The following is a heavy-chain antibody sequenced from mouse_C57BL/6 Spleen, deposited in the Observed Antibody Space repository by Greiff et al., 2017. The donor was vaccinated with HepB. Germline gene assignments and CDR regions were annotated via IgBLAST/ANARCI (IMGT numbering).Heavy chain of an antibody. Sequence: VQLQQSGPVLVKPGASVKMSCKASGYTFTDYYMNWVKQSHGKSLEWIGVINPYNGGTSYNQKFKGKATLTVDKSSSTAYMELNSLTSEDSAVYYCARRLNGSSWFAYWGQGTLVTVSA. V-gene: IGHV1-19*01. CDR1: GYTFTDYY. D-gene: IGHD1-1*01. J-gene: IGHJ3*01. CDR2: INPYNGGT. CDR3: ARRLNGSSWFAY.